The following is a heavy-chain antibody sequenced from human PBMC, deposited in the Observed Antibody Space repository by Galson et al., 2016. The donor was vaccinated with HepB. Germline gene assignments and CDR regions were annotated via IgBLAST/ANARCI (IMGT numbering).Heavy chain of an antibody. J-gene: IGHJ4*02. V-gene: IGHV3-30*04. CDR1: GFLFSSHA. CDR2: ISYDGSVK. CDR3: AKSPATAGAYYFDS. Sequence: SLRLSCAASGFLFSSHAMHWVRQAPGKGLEWLALISYDGSVKYYADSVKGRFTISRDNSKNTMYMHMTGLRAEDTAVYYCAKSPATAGAYYFDSWGQGTLVTVSS. D-gene: IGHD6-13*01.